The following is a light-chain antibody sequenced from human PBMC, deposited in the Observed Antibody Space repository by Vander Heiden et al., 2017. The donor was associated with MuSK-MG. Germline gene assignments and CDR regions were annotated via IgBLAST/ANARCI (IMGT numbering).Light chain of an antibody. J-gene: IGKJ1*01. Sequence: IQMTQSPSSLSASVGDRVPITCLASQTISSYLNWYQQKPGKAPKLLLYAVSSSLSRVPSTLRGRGSATAFTLTIRSLLLEDFATSYSRQSDTKPRTFGQGTKVEIK. CDR3: RQSDTKPRT. CDR2: AVS. V-gene: IGKV1-39*01. CDR1: QTISSY.